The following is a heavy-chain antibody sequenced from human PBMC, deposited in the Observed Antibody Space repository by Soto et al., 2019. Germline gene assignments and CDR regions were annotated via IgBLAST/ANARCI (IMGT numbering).Heavy chain of an antibody. D-gene: IGHD3-22*01. V-gene: IGHV4-39*01. Sequence: SETLCLTCTVSCCSISSSSYYWGWIRQPPGKGLEWIGSIYYSGSTYYNPSLKSRVTISVDTSKNQFSLKLSSVTAADTAVYYCARHETHYDSSGYAQLDAFDIWGQGTMVT. CDR2: IYYSGST. CDR3: ARHETHYDSSGYAQLDAFDI. J-gene: IGHJ3*02. CDR1: CCSISSSSYY.